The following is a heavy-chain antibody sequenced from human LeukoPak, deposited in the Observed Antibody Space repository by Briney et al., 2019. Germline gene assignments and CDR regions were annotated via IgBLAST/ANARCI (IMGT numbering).Heavy chain of an antibody. CDR3: ARPPRY. CDR1: GGSISSYY. V-gene: IGHV4-59*08. J-gene: IGHJ4*02. CDR2: IYYSGDT. Sequence: SETLSLTCTVSGGSISSYYWNWIRQPPGKGLEWIGYIYYSGDTNYNPSLKSRVTMSVDTSKNQFSLKLTSVTAADTAVYYCARPPRYWGQGTLVTVSS.